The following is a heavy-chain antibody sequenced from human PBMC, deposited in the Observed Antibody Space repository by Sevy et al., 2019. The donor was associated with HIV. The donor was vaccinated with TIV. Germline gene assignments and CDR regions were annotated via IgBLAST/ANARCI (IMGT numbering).Heavy chain of an antibody. Sequence: GGSLRLSCAASGFTFSSYAMSRVRQAPWKGLEWVSAISGSGGSTYYADSVKGRFTISRDNSKNTLYLQMNSLRAEDTAVYYCAKDAFYGDYVNYYYYYMDVWGKGTTVTVSS. J-gene: IGHJ6*03. V-gene: IGHV3-23*01. CDR2: ISGSGGST. D-gene: IGHD4-17*01. CDR1: GFTFSSYA. CDR3: AKDAFYGDYVNYYYYYMDV.